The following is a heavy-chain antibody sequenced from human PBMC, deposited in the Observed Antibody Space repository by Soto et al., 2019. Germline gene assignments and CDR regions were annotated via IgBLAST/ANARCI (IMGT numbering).Heavy chain of an antibody. CDR3: AKDPRNYDSSGPVHS. V-gene: IGHV3-23*01. Sequence: GGSLRLSCAASGFTFSSYAMTWVRQAPGKGLEWVSAISGSGGSTYYADSVKGRFTISRDNSKNTLCLHMNSLRAEDTAVYYCAKDPRNYDSSGPVHSWGQGTLVTVSS. J-gene: IGHJ4*02. CDR2: ISGSGGST. CDR1: GFTFSSYA. D-gene: IGHD3-22*01.